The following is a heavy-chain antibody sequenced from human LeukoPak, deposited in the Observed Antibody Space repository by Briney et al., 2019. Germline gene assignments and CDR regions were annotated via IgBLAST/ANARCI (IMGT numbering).Heavy chain of an antibody. V-gene: IGHV3-23*01. CDR1: GFTFSSYA. D-gene: IGHD5-24*01. CDR3: AKGGDGYNYWMVDY. J-gene: IGHJ4*02. Sequence: GGSLRLSCAASGFTFSSYAMSWVRQAPGKGLEWVSAISGSGGSTYYADSVKGRFTIFRDNSKNTLYLQMNSLGAEDTAVYYCAKGGDGYNYWMVDYWGQGTLVTVSS. CDR2: ISGSGGST.